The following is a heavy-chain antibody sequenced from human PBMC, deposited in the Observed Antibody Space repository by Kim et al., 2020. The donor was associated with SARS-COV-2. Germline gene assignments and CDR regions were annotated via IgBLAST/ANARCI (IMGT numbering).Heavy chain of an antibody. D-gene: IGHD4-17*01. CDR3: ARQRVTVTTKRGTYYYYGMDV. V-gene: IGHV4-59*08. CDR1: GGSISSYY. J-gene: IGHJ6*02. Sequence: SETLSLTCTVSGGSISSYYWSWIRQPPGKGLEWIGYIYYSGSTNYNPSLKSRVTISVDTSKNQFSLKLSSVTAADTAVYYCARQRVTVTTKRGTYYYYGMDVWGQGTTVTVSS. CDR2: IYYSGST.